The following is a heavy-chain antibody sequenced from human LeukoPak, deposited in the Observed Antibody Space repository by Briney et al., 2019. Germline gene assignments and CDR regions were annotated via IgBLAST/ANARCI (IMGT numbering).Heavy chain of an antibody. V-gene: IGHV3-23*01. CDR3: AKKEGVGIAAAGTHY. Sequence: GGSLRLSCAASGFTFSSYGMSWVRQAPGKGLEWVSAISGSGGSTYYADSVKGRFTISRDNSKNTLYLQMNSLRAEDTAVYYCAKKEGVGIAAAGTHYWGQGTLVTVSS. CDR1: GFTFSSYG. D-gene: IGHD6-13*01. J-gene: IGHJ4*02. CDR2: ISGSGGST.